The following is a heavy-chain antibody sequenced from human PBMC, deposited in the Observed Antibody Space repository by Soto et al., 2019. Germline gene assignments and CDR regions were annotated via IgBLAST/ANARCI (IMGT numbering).Heavy chain of an antibody. J-gene: IGHJ4*02. Sequence: GESLKISCKGSGYSFTSYWIGWVLQIPWKGLEWMGIIYPGDSDTRYSPSFQGQVTISADKSISTAYLQWSSLKASDTAMYYCARHPGYSYGVAFDYWGQGTLATVSS. CDR1: GYSFTSYW. V-gene: IGHV5-51*01. CDR2: IYPGDSDT. CDR3: ARHPGYSYGVAFDY. D-gene: IGHD5-18*01.